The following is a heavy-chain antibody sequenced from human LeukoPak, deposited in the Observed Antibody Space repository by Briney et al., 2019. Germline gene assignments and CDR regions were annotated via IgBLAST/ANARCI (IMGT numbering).Heavy chain of an antibody. D-gene: IGHD3-16*02. CDR3: ARGGLYYDYVWGSYRYFDY. V-gene: IGHV3-30*04. J-gene: IGHJ4*02. Sequence: GGSLRLSCAASGFTFSSYAMHWVRQAPGKGLEWVAVKSYDGSNKYYADSVKGRFTISGDNSKNTLYLQMNSLRAEDTAVYYCARGGLYYDYVWGSYRYFDYWGQGTLVTVSS. CDR1: GFTFSSYA. CDR2: KSYDGSNK.